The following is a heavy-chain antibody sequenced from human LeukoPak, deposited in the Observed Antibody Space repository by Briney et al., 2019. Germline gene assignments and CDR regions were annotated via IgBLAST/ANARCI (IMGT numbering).Heavy chain of an antibody. CDR3: ARDDRSSGWNWFDP. V-gene: IGHV3-30*04. D-gene: IGHD6-19*01. Sequence: PGRSLRLSCAASGFTFSSYAMHWVRQAPGKGLEWVAVISYDGSNKYYADSVKGRFTISRDNSKNTLYLQMNSLRAEDTAVYYCARDDRSSGWNWFDPWGQGTLVTVSS. J-gene: IGHJ5*02. CDR1: GFTFSSYA. CDR2: ISYDGSNK.